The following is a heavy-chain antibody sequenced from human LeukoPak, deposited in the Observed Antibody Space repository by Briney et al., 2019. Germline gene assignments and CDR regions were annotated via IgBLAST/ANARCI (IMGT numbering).Heavy chain of an antibody. J-gene: IGHJ3*02. CDR3: ARGYCSSTSCYSPIGAFDI. Sequence: GSSVKVSCKASGGTFSSYAISWVRQAPGQGLEWMGGIIPIFGTANYAQKFQGRVAITTDESTGTAYMELSSLRSEDTAVYYCARGYCSSTSCYSPIGAFDIWGQGTMVTVSS. CDR2: IIPIFGTA. CDR1: GGTFSSYA. V-gene: IGHV1-69*05. D-gene: IGHD2-2*02.